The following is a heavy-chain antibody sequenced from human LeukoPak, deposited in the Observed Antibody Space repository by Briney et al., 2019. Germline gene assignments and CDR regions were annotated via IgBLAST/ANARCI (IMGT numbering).Heavy chain of an antibody. CDR3: AKSGYGDAFDI. D-gene: IGHD5-18*01. CDR2: IKHDGSEK. Sequence: GGSLRLSCTASGFTFSNFWMSWVRQAPGKGLEWVANIKHDGSEKLYADAVKGRFTISRDNSKNTLYLQMNSLRAEDTAVYYCAKSGYGDAFDIWGQGTMVTVSS. CDR1: GFTFSNFW. V-gene: IGHV3-7*01. J-gene: IGHJ3*02.